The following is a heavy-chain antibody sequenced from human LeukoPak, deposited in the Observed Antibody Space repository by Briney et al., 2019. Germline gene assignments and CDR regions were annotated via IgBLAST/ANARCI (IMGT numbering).Heavy chain of an antibody. CDR1: GFTVSSSY. Sequence: PGGSLRLSCAISGFTVSSSYLSWVRQAPGKGLEWVSVIYSDGSTYYADSVKGRFTISRDNSKNTLYLQMNSLRAEDTAVYYCARDARIAAAGTFYYYMDVWGKGTTVTVSS. J-gene: IGHJ6*03. CDR2: IYSDGST. V-gene: IGHV3-66*01. D-gene: IGHD6-13*01. CDR3: ARDARIAAAGTFYYYMDV.